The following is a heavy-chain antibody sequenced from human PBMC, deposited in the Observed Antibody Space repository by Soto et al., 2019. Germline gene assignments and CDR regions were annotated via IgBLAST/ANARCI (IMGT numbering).Heavy chain of an antibody. Sequence: PSETLSLTCTVSGGSVSSGSHYWSWIRQPPGKGLEWIGYIYYSGSTNYNPSLKSRVTISVDTSKKQFSLKLSSVTAADTAVYYCARDTQLRFLEWFYGMDVWGQGTTVTVSS. CDR2: IYYSGST. J-gene: IGHJ6*02. V-gene: IGHV4-61*01. D-gene: IGHD3-3*01. CDR1: GGSVSSGSHY. CDR3: ARDTQLRFLEWFYGMDV.